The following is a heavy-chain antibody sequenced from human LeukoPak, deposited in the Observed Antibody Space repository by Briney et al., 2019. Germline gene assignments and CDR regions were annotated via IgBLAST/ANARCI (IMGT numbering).Heavy chain of an antibody. Sequence: GGSLRLFCAASGFTFSSYGMHWVRQAPGKGLEWVAVISYDGGNKYYADSVKGRFTISRDNSKNTLYLQMNSLRAEDTAVYYCAKEGGQLVGNWFDPWGQGTLVTVSS. V-gene: IGHV3-30*18. D-gene: IGHD6-6*01. J-gene: IGHJ5*02. CDR3: AKEGGQLVGNWFDP. CDR1: GFTFSSYG. CDR2: ISYDGGNK.